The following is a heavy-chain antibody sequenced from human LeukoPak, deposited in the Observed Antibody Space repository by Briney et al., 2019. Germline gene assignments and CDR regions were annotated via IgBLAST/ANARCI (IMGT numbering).Heavy chain of an antibody. CDR3: ARDGFFGSGIVGAFDI. D-gene: IGHD3-10*01. Sequence: ASVKVSCEASGYIFTSYGFAWVRQAPGQGLEWMGWISAYNGNTNYAQKFQGRVTMTTDTSTSTAYMELRSLRSDGTAVYYCARDGFFGSGIVGAFDIWGQGTMVTVSS. CDR2: ISAYNGNT. V-gene: IGHV1-18*01. CDR1: GYIFTSYG. J-gene: IGHJ3*02.